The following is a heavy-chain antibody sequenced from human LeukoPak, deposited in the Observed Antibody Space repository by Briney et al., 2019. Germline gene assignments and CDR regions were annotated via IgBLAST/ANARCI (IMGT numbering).Heavy chain of an antibody. CDR3: AREVGGATGFGHDY. CDR1: GYTFTSYA. V-gene: IGHV1-69*13. Sequence: SVKVSCKASGYTFTSYAISWVRQAPGQGLEWMGGIIPIFGTANYAQKFQGRVTITADESTSTAYMELSSLRSEDTAVYYCAREVGGATGFGHDYWGQGTLVTVSS. J-gene: IGHJ4*02. CDR2: IIPIFGTA. D-gene: IGHD1-26*01.